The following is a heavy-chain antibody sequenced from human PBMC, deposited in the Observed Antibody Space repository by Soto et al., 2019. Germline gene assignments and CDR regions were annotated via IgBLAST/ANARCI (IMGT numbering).Heavy chain of an antibody. D-gene: IGHD6-6*01. J-gene: IGHJ5*02. V-gene: IGHV4-59*01. Sequence: LSLTCTVSGGSIRSYYWSWIRQPPGKGLEWIGYIYYSGSTNYNPSLKSRVTISVDTSKNQFSLKLSSVTAADTAVYYCARDGGSSSSRPHWFDPWGQGTLVTVSS. CDR2: IYYSGST. CDR1: GGSIRSYY. CDR3: ARDGGSSSSRPHWFDP.